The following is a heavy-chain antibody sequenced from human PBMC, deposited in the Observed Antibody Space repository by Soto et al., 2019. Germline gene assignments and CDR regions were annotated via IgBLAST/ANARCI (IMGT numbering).Heavy chain of an antibody. Sequence: WSLRLSCAASVFSVSSNYMTWVRQAPGKGLEWVSVMYSGGSTYYADSVKGRFTISRDSSKNTVYLQMNSLRAEDTAVYYCAREFLGFDYWGQGTLVTVSS. CDR2: MYSGGST. D-gene: IGHD7-27*01. J-gene: IGHJ4*02. V-gene: IGHV3-53*01. CDR3: AREFLGFDY. CDR1: VFSVSSNY.